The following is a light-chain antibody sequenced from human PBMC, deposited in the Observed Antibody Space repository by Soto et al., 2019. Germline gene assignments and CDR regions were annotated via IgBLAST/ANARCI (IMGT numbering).Light chain of an antibody. J-gene: IGKJ4*01. CDR2: DAS. CDR3: QQRSNWPALT. CDR1: QSVSNY. Sequence: EILLTQSPSTLSLSPGEGATLSCRASQSVSNYLAWYQQKPGQAPRLLIYDASSRANGIPARFSGSGSETDFTLTISSLEPEDFAVYYCQQRSNWPALTFGGGTKVDIK. V-gene: IGKV3-11*01.